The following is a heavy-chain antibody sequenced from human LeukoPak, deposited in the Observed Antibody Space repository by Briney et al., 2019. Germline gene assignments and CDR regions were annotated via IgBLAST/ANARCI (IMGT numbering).Heavy chain of an antibody. J-gene: IGHJ5*02. Sequence: EASLKVSCKASGGTFSSYAISWVRQAPGKGLEWMGRIIPIFGTANYAQKSQGRVTITTDESTRTAYMELSSLRSEDTAVYYCARDLRNYYDSSGYRMYRYNLFGPWGQGTLVTVSS. CDR1: GGTFSSYA. CDR2: IIPIFGTA. D-gene: IGHD3-22*01. V-gene: IGHV1-69*05. CDR3: ARDLRNYYDSSGYRMYRYNLFGP.